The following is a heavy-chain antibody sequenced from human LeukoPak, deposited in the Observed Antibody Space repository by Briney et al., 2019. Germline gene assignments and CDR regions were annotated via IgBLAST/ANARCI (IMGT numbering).Heavy chain of an antibody. V-gene: IGHV3-33*06. CDR2: IWYDGSNK. CDR3: AKYGXXXXGSXXXY. J-gene: IGHJ4*02. CDR1: GFTFSSYG. D-gene: IGHD2-15*01. Sequence: PGGSLRLSCAASGFTFSSYGMHWVRQAPGKGLEWVAVIWYDGSNKYYADSVKGRFTISRDNSKNTLYLQMNSLRAEDTAVYYCAKYGXXXXGSXXXYGGQGTLVTVSS.